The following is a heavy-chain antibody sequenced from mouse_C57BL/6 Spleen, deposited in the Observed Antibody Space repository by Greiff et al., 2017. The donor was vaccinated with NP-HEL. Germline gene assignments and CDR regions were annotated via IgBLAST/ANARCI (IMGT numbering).Heavy chain of an antibody. Sequence: VQVVESGADLAKPGASVKLSCKASGYTFTSYWMHWVKQRPGQGLEWIGYINPSSGYTKYNQKFKDKATLTADKSSSTAYMQLSSLTYEDSAVYYWARDFTTVPWFAYWGQGTLVTVSA. CDR1: GYTFTSYW. V-gene: IGHV1-7*01. CDR3: ARDFTTVPWFAY. CDR2: INPSSGYT. D-gene: IGHD1-1*01. J-gene: IGHJ3*01.